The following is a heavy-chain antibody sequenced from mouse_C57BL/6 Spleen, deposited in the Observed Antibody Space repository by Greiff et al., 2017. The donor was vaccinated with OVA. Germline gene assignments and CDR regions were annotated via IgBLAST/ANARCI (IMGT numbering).Heavy chain of an antibody. V-gene: IGHV1-72*01. D-gene: IGHD1-1*01. CDR2: IDPNSGGT. Sequence: VKLQQSGAELVKPGASVKLSCKASGYTFTSYWMHWVKQRPGRGLEWIGRIDPNSGGTKYNEKFKSKATLTVDKPSSPAYMQLSSLTSEDSAVYYCARGGLITTVVATDWYFDVWGTGTTVTVSS. CDR3: ARGGLITTVVATDWYFDV. J-gene: IGHJ1*03. CDR1: GYTFTSYW.